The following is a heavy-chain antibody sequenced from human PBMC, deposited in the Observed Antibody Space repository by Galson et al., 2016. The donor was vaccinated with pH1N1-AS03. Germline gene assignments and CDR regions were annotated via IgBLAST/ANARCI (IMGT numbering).Heavy chain of an antibody. J-gene: IGHJ6*02. CDR1: GYIFTGFY. D-gene: IGHD2-2*01. CDR3: ARDPRGPCTSATCPTTFYFGMDV. Sequence: SVKVSCKASGYIFTGFYVHWVRQAPGQGLEWMGWINTDSGVTNYAQKFEAWVTVMRDKSVSTAYMELYGLKSDDTAVYYCARDPRGPCTSATCPTTFYFGMDVWGQGTTVIVSS. CDR2: INTDSGVT. V-gene: IGHV1-2*04.